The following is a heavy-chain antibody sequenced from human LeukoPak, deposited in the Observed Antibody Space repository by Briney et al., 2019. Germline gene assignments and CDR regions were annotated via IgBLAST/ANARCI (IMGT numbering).Heavy chain of an antibody. CDR3: AKVYSGSPSGIDP. V-gene: IGHV3-30*18. CDR2: ISYDGNNK. J-gene: IGHJ5*02. D-gene: IGHD1-26*01. Sequence: GSLRLSCAASGFTFSTSGMHWVRQTPGKGLEWLALISYDGNNKYYADSVKGRFTISRDNAKDTLYLQIHTLRADDTAVYYCAKVYSGSPSGIDPWGQGTLVTVSS. CDR1: GFTFSTSG.